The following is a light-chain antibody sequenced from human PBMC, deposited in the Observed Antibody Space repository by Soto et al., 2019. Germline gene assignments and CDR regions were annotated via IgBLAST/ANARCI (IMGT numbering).Light chain of an antibody. J-gene: IGLJ3*02. CDR3: SLYTISRV. CDR1: SSDVGGYNY. Sequence: QSALTQPASVSGSPGQSITISCTGTSSDVGGYNYVSWYQQHPGKAPKLMIYEVSNRPSGVSTRFSGSRSGNTASLTISGLQAEDEADYYCSLYTISRVFGGGTKVTVL. V-gene: IGLV2-14*01. CDR2: EVS.